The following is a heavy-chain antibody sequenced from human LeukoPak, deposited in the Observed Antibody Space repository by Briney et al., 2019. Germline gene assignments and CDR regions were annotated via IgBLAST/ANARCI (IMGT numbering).Heavy chain of an antibody. CDR3: ARGSGSSSWYENWYFDL. V-gene: IGHV4-59*12. CDR2: VFYSGST. J-gene: IGHJ2*01. D-gene: IGHD6-13*01. Sequence: SETLSLTCTVSGGSISNYYWSWVRQPPGKGLEWIGYVFYSGSTNYNPSLKSRVTMSVDTSKNQFSLKLSSVTAADTAVYYCARGSGSSSWYENWYFDLWGRGTLVTVSS. CDR1: GGSISNYY.